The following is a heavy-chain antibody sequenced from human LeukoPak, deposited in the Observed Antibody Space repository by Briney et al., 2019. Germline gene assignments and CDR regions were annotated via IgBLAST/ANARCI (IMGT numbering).Heavy chain of an antibody. CDR2: IYSGGST. Sequence: PGGSLRLSCAASGFTVSSDYMSWVRQAPGKGLEWVSVIYSGGSTYYADSVKGRFTISRDNSKNTLYLQMNSLRAEDTAVYYCARDKNYYGSGSPSLDAFDIWGQGTMVTVSS. J-gene: IGHJ3*02. V-gene: IGHV3-66*01. CDR1: GFTVSSDY. CDR3: ARDKNYYGSGSPSLDAFDI. D-gene: IGHD3-10*01.